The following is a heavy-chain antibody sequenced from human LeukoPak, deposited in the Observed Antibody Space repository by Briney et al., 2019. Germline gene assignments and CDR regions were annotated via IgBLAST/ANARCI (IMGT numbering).Heavy chain of an antibody. CDR3: ARKLSGYDAYYFDY. CDR2: INPNSGGT. J-gene: IGHJ4*02. Sequence: ASVRVSCKDSGYTFTGYYMHWVRQAPGEGLEWMGWINPNSGGTNYAQTFQGRVTMTRDTSISTPYMELSRLRSDDTAVYYCARKLSGYDAYYFDYWGQGTMVTVSS. V-gene: IGHV1-2*02. CDR1: GYTFTGYY. D-gene: IGHD5-12*01.